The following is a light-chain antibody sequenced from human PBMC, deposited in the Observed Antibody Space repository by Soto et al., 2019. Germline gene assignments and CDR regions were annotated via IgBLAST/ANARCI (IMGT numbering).Light chain of an antibody. J-gene: IGKJ5*01. CDR2: GAS. CDR1: QSVTSRY. V-gene: IGKV3-20*01. Sequence: EIVLTQSPGTLSLSPGERATLSCKASQSVTSRYLAWYQQKPGQAPRLLIYGASSRATGIPDRFSGSGSGTDFPITLTTLEPEDFAVYFWQQNNKPPVYTFGQGTRLESK. CDR3: QQNNKPPVYT.